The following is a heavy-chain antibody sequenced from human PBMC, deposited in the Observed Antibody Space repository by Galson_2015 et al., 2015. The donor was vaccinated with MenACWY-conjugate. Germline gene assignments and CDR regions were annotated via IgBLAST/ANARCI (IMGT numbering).Heavy chain of an antibody. CDR1: GFTFSSYS. Sequence: SLRLSCAASGFTFSSYSMNWVRQAPGKGLEWVSYISSSSSTIYYADSVKGRFTISRDNAKNSLYLQMNSLRAEDTAVYYCARDPNYYDSSGYPTPFDYWGQGTLVTVSS. J-gene: IGHJ4*02. CDR2: ISSSSSTI. D-gene: IGHD3-22*01. V-gene: IGHV3-48*01. CDR3: ARDPNYYDSSGYPTPFDY.